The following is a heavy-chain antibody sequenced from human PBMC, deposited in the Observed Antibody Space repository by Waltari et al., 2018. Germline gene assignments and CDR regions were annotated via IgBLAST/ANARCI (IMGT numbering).Heavy chain of an antibody. J-gene: IGHJ6*02. CDR3: ARDRTLITVAGLHYYYGMDV. CDR2: ISSGSSTI. D-gene: IGHD3-10*01. Sequence: EVQLVESGGGLVQPGGSLRLSCAVSGFIFSSYSMNWVRQAPGKGLGWVSHISSGSSTIYHADSVKGRVTISRDNAKNSLYLQMNSLRAEDTAVYYCARDRTLITVAGLHYYYGMDVWGQGTTVTVSS. V-gene: IGHV3-48*01. CDR1: GFIFSSYS.